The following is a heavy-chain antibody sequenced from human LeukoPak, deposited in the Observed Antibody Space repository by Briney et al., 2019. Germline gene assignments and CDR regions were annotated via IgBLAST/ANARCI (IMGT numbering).Heavy chain of an antibody. Sequence: GASVKVSCKASGYTFTSYGISWVRQAPGQGLEWMGWISAYNGNTNYAQKLQGRVTMTTDTSTSTAYMELRSLRSDDTAVYYCARDVTIFGVVQEEYYYYYMDVWGKGTTVTVSS. CDR3: ARDVTIFGVVQEEYYYYYMDV. V-gene: IGHV1-18*01. D-gene: IGHD3-3*01. J-gene: IGHJ6*03. CDR2: ISAYNGNT. CDR1: GYTFTSYG.